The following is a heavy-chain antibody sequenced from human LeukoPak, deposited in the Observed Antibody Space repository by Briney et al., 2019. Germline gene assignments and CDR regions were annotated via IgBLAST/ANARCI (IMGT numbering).Heavy chain of an antibody. CDR2: ISWNSGSI. V-gene: IGHV3-9*01. J-gene: IGHJ6*02. D-gene: IGHD3-10*01. CDR3: SKGNYGMDV. CDR1: GFTFADYA. Sequence: SLRLSCAASGFTFADYAMHWVRQAPGKGLEWVSGISWNSGSIDYADSVKGRFTISRDNAKKSLYLQMDSQRPEDTALYYCSKGNYGMDVWGQGTTVTVSS.